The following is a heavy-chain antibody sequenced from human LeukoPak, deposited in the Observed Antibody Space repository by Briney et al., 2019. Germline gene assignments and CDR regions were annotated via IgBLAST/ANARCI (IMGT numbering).Heavy chain of an antibody. CDR2: ISGSGGST. J-gene: IGHJ3*02. V-gene: IGHV3-23*01. D-gene: IGHD3-22*01. CDR3: AKGGIWYHYDSSGWDI. Sequence: GGSLRLSCAASGFTFSSYAMSWVRQAPGKGLEWVSAISGSGGSTYYADSVKGRFTISRDNSKNTLYLQMNSLRAEDTAVYYCAKGGIWYHYDSSGWDIWGQGTMVTVSS. CDR1: GFTFSSYA.